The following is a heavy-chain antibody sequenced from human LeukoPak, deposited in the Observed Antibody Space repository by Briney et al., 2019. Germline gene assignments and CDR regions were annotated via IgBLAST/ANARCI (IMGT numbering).Heavy chain of an antibody. V-gene: IGHV1-2*02. J-gene: IGHJ5*02. CDR2: INPNSGGT. CDR3: ARASSSWYFYWFDP. CDR1: GYTFTGYY. D-gene: IGHD6-13*01. Sequence: ASVKVSCKASGYTFTGYYMHWVRQPPGQGLEWMGWINPNSGGTNYAQKFQGRVTMTRDTSISTAYMELSRLRSDDTAVYYCARASSSWYFYWFDPWGQGTLVTVSS.